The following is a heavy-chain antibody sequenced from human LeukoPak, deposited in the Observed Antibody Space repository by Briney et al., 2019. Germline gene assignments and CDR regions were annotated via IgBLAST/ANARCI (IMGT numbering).Heavy chain of an antibody. CDR3: AIDRISARN. Sequence: PGGSLRLSCAASGFTFSSYAMSWVRQAPGKGLGWVSDISGSGGSTYYADSVTGRFTISRDNSKKTLYLQMNRPDAEATAVNYCAIDRISARNSAQGRVVTVSS. J-gene: IGHJ4*02. CDR1: GFTFSSYA. V-gene: IGHV3-23*01. D-gene: IGHD1-26*01. CDR2: ISGSGGST.